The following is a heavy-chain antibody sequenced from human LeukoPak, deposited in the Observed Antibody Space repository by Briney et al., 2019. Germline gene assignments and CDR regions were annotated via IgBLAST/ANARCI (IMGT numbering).Heavy chain of an antibody. D-gene: IGHD3-22*01. J-gene: IGHJ4*02. CDR1: GFTFYSYA. CDR3: AKGNSGYYPYYFDY. CDR2: ISGSGGST. Sequence: GRSLRLSCAASGFTFYSYAMSWVRQAPGKGLEWVSAISGSGGSTYHADSVKGRFTISRDNSKNTLYLQMNSLRAEDTAVYYCAKGNSGYYPYYFDYWGQGTLVTVSS. V-gene: IGHV3-23*01.